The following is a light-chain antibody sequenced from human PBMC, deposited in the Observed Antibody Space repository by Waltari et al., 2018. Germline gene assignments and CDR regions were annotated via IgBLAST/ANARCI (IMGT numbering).Light chain of an antibody. CDR1: QSLLLSNGYNY. J-gene: IGKJ4*01. Sequence: EIVMTQSPLSLPVTPGEPASISCRSSQSLLLSNGYNYLDWYLQKPGHSPHLLIYLGSNRASGVPDRFSGSGSGTDFTLKISRVDAEDVGFYYCKQGLQTLPLTFGGGTRVEI. CDR3: KQGLQTLPLT. CDR2: LGS. V-gene: IGKV2-28*01.